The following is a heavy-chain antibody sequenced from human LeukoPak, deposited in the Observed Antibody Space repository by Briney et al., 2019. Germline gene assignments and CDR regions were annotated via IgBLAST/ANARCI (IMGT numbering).Heavy chain of an antibody. CDR1: GDSVSSNSAA. CDR2: TYYRSKWYN. Sequence: SQTLSLTCAISGDSVSSNSAAWNWIRQSPSRGLEWLGRTYYRSKWYNDYAVSVKSRITIDPDTSKNQFSLKLSSVTAADTAVYYCACLSARYSSSWWHYYYYGMDVWGQGTTVTVSS. D-gene: IGHD6-13*01. J-gene: IGHJ6*02. V-gene: IGHV6-1*01. CDR3: ACLSARYSSSWWHYYYYGMDV.